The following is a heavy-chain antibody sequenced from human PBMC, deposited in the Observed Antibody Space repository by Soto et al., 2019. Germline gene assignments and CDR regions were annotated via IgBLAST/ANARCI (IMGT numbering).Heavy chain of an antibody. V-gene: IGHV4-39*01. D-gene: IGHD2-15*01. J-gene: IGHJ4*02. Sequence: QLQLQESGPGLVKPSETLSLTCTVSGGSISSSSYYWGWIRQPPGKGLEWIGSIYYSGSTYYNPSLKSRVTLSVDRSKTQFSLKLSSVTAADTAVYYCARHTPAISISDHWGQGTLVTVSS. CDR2: IYYSGST. CDR1: GGSISSSSYY. CDR3: ARHTPAISISDH.